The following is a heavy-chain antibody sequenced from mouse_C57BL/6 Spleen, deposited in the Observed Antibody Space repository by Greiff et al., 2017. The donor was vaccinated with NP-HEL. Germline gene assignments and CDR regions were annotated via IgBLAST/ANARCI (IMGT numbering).Heavy chain of an antibody. CDR2: IDPETGGT. CDR3: TRRLDSFAY. V-gene: IGHV1-15*01. CDR1: GYTFTDYE. Sequence: VQLQQSGAELVRPGASVTLSCTASGYTFTDYEMHWVKQTPVHGLEWIGAIDPETGGTAYNQKFKGKAILTADKSSSTAYMERSSLTSEDSAVYYCTRRLDSFAYWGQGTLVTVSA. J-gene: IGHJ3*01.